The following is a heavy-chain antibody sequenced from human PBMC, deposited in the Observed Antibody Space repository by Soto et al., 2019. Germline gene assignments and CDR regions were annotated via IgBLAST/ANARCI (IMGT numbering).Heavy chain of an antibody. D-gene: IGHD6-6*01. CDR1: GFTLSSCV. CDR3: AKGPEQLVHGGFDY. Sequence: GGSLRLSCAASGFTLSSCVMSWVRQAPGKGLEWVSGIDVGGGGTYYADSVKGRFTISRDNSKNTLYLQMNSLRADDTAVYYCAKGPEQLVHGGFDYWGQGTLVPVSS. V-gene: IGHV3-23*01. CDR2: IDVGGGGT. J-gene: IGHJ4*02.